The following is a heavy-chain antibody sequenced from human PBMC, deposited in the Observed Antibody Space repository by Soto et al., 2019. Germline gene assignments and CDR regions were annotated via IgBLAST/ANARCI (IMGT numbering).Heavy chain of an antibody. D-gene: IGHD2-15*01. J-gene: IGHJ4*02. CDR3: ASDGVVVERCLDF. CDR2: IWFDGSNK. Sequence: QVHLVESGGGVAQPGRSLRLSCVASGFTFSSYGMHWVRQAPGKGLEWVAVIWFDGSNKYYAESVKGRFTISRDNPKNTLYLEMNSLRDDDTAVYYCASDGVVVERCLDFWGRGTLVTVSS. V-gene: IGHV3-33*01. CDR1: GFTFSSYG.